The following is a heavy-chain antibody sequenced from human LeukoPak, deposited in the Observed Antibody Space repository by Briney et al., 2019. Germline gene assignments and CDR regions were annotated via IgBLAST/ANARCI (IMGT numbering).Heavy chain of an antibody. CDR3: ARDKGGFEGFGELSYYFDY. Sequence: GGSLRLSCAASGFTFSNAWMSWVRQAPGKGLEWVAVISYDGSNKYYADSVKGRFTISRDNSKNTLYLQMNSLRAEDTAVYYCARDKGGFEGFGELSYYFDYWGQGTLVTVSS. V-gene: IGHV3-30*03. CDR2: ISYDGSNK. CDR1: GFTFSNAW. J-gene: IGHJ4*02. D-gene: IGHD3-10*01.